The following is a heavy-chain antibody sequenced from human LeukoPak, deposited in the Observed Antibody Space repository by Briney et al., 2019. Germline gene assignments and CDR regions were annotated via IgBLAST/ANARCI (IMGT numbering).Heavy chain of an antibody. CDR2: IIPIFGRA. V-gene: IGHV1-69*01. J-gene: IGHJ3*02. Sequence: GSSXXVSCKASGGTFISYAISWVRQAPGQGVERMGGIIPIFGRANYAQKFQGRGTITADEYTSTDYMEMSSLRSEDTSVYYCAIDRTRIITIFGVPAEDAFDIWGQGTMVTVSS. D-gene: IGHD3-3*01. CDR1: GGTFISYA. CDR3: AIDRTRIITIFGVPAEDAFDI.